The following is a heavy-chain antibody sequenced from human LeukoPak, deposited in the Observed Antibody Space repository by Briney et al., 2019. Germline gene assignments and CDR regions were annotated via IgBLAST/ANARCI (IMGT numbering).Heavy chain of an antibody. D-gene: IGHD2-8*01. CDR2: IDHSGST. V-gene: IGHV4-34*01. CDR1: GGSFSDYY. J-gene: IGHJ4*02. CDR3: WRPYCTNSICSSSVVDS. Sequence: SETLSLTCVVYGGSFSDYYWSWIRQPPGKGLEWIGQIDHSGSTNLNPSLKSRVTISIDTSEGQFSLRLTSVTAADTAIYYCWRPYCTNSICSSSVVDSWGQGTLVTVSS.